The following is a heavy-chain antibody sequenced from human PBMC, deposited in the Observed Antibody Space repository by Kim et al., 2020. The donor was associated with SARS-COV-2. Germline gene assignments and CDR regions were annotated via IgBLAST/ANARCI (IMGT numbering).Heavy chain of an antibody. CDR1: GFTFSSYA. CDR2: ISGSGGST. D-gene: IGHD4-17*01. V-gene: IGHV3-23*01. J-gene: IGHJ4*02. CDR3: AKDSGTDYGDQLDY. Sequence: GGSLRLSCAASGFTFSSYAMSWVRQAPGKGLEWVSGISGSGGSTYYAGSVKGQFTISRDNSKNTMYLQMNSLRAEDTAVYYCAKDSGTDYGDQLDYWGQGTMVTVSS.